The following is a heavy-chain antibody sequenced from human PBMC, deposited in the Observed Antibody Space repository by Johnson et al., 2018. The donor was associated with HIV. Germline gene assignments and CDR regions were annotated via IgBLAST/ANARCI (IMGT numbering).Heavy chain of an antibody. J-gene: IGHJ3*02. V-gene: IGHV3-66*01. Sequence: VPLVESGGGLVQPGGSLRLSCASGFTVSTNYMSWVRQAPGKGLEWVSVIYSGDTTYYADSVKGRFTISRDNSKNTLYLQMNSLRAEDTAVYYCARAYSYGAFDIWGLGTTVTVSS. D-gene: IGHD5-18*01. CDR2: IYSGDTT. CDR3: ARAYSYGAFDI. CDR1: GFTVSTNY.